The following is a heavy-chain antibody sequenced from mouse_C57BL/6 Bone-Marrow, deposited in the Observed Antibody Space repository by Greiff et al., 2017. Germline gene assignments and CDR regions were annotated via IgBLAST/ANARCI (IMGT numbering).Heavy chain of an antibody. Sequence: QVQLQQSGAELVKPGASVKLSCKASGYTFTSYWMHWVKQRPGRGLAWIGRFDPNSGGTKYNEKFKSKATLTVDKPSSTAYMQLSSLTSEDSAVYYCAKGYYGSSAWFAYWGQGTLVTVSA. CDR1: GYTFTSYW. D-gene: IGHD1-1*01. CDR3: AKGYYGSSAWFAY. J-gene: IGHJ3*01. CDR2: FDPNSGGT. V-gene: IGHV1-72*01.